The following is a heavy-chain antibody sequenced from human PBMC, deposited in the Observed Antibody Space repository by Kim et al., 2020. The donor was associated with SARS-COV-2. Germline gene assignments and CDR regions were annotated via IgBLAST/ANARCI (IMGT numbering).Heavy chain of an antibody. CDR1: GGSFSGYY. Sequence: SETLSLTCAVYGGSFSGYYWSWIRQPPGKGLEWIGEINHSGSTNYNPSLKSRVTISVDTSKNQFSLKLSSVTAADTAVYYCVRGGRINSSSWYTHYYYYGMDVWGQGTTVTVSS. D-gene: IGHD6-13*01. J-gene: IGHJ6*02. CDR2: INHSGST. CDR3: VRGGRINSSSWYTHYYYYGMDV. V-gene: IGHV4-34*01.